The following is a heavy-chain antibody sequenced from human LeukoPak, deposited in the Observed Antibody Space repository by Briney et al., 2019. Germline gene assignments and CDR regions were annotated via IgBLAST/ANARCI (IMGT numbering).Heavy chain of an antibody. CDR2: ISSSSSSTI. D-gene: IGHD3-10*01. CDR3: AREHFLWFGELSPPFDY. Sequence: PGGSLRLSCAASGFTFSSYSMNWVRQAPREGLGWGSYISSSSSSTIYYADSVKGRFTISRDNAKNPLYLQMNSLRAEDTAVYYCAREHFLWFGELSPPFDYWGQGTLVTVSS. V-gene: IGHV3-48*01. J-gene: IGHJ4*02. CDR1: GFTFSSYS.